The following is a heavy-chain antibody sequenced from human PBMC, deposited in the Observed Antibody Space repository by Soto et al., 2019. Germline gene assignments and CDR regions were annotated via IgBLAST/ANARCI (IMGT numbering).Heavy chain of an antibody. J-gene: IGHJ3*02. Sequence: QVQLQESGPGLVKPSQTLSLTCTVSGGSISSGGYYWSWIRQHPGKGLEWIGYIYYSGSTFYNPSLKSRVTISLATSKKQFSLKLSSVTDSYTALYYCASVFVPVYCATGVCVDAVNIGGLVTMGTVSS. V-gene: IGHV4-31*03. CDR2: IYYSGST. CDR1: GGSISSGGYY. D-gene: IGHD2-8*01. CDR3: ASVFVPVYCATGVCVDAVNI.